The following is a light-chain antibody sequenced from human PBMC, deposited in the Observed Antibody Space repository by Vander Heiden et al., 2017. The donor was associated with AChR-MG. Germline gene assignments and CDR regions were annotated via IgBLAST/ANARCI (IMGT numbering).Light chain of an antibody. CDR2: EVS. J-gene: IGLJ2*01. Sequence: QSALTQPPSASGSPGQSVTISCTGTSSGVGGYNYVSWYQQHPGKAPKLMIYEVSKRPSGVPDLFSGSKSGNTASLTVSGLQAEDEADYYCSSYAGSNNLVFGGGTKLTVL. CDR1: SSGVGGYNY. V-gene: IGLV2-8*01. CDR3: SSYAGSNNLV.